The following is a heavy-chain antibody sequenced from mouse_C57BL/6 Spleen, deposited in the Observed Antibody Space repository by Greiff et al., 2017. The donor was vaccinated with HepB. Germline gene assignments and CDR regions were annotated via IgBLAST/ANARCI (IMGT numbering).Heavy chain of an antibody. V-gene: IGHV5-9*01. CDR2: ISGGGGNT. Sequence: EVKVVESGGGLVKPGGSLKLSCAASGFTFSSYTMSWVRQTPEKRLEWVATISGGGGNTYYPDSVKGRFTISRDNAKNTLYLQMSSLRSEDTALYYCARPLYYGRRNPPYDDAMDDWGQGTSVTVSS. J-gene: IGHJ4*01. CDR1: GFTFSSYT. D-gene: IGHD1-1*01. CDR3: ARPLYYGRRNPPYDDAMDD.